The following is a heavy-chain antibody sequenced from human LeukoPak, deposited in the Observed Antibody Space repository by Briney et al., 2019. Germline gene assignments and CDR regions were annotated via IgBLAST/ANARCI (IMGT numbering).Heavy chain of an antibody. J-gene: IGHJ4*02. V-gene: IGHV3-30*03. CDR3: ARDYRVAGRGPFDY. CDR2: ISYDGSSK. CDR1: GFTFSNFG. Sequence: GRSLRLSCAASGFTFSNFGMHWVRQAPGKGLEWVAVISYDGSSKYYTDSVKGRFTFSRDNSKNTLYLQMNSLRAEDTAVYYCARDYRVAGRGPFDYWGQGTLVTVSS. D-gene: IGHD6-19*01.